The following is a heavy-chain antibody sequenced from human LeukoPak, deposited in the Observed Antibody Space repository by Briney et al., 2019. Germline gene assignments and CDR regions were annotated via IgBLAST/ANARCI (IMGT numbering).Heavy chain of an antibody. J-gene: IGHJ3*02. CDR1: GFTFSSDS. V-gene: IGHV3-21*01. CDR3: ARRWELLYAFDI. Sequence: GGALRLSCAASGFTFSSDSMNWGRQAPGKGREWVSSISSSSSCIYYADSVKGRFTISRDNAKNSLSLQMNSLRAEDTAVYYCARRWELLYAFDIWGQGTMVTVSS. CDR2: ISSSSSCI. D-gene: IGHD1-26*01.